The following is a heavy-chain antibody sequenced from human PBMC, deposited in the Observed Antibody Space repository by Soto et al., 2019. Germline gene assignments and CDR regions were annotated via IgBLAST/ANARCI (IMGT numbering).Heavy chain of an antibody. CDR2: IIPILGIA. D-gene: IGHD3-22*01. CDR1: GGTFSSYT. V-gene: IGHV1-69*02. CDR3: ARAKWGLVVIDDY. J-gene: IGHJ4*02. Sequence: QVQLVQSGAEVKKPGSSVKVSCKASGGTFSSYTISWVRQAPGQGLEWMGRIIPILGIANYAQKFQGRVTITADKSTSTAYMELSSLRSEDTAVYYCARAKWGLVVIDDYWGQGTLVTVSS.